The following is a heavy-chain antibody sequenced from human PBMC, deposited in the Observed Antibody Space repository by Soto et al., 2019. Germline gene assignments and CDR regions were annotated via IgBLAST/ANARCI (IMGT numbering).Heavy chain of an antibody. CDR2: ISVGGGSP. V-gene: IGHV3-23*01. CDR1: GFTFRSYA. D-gene: IGHD4-17*01. CDR3: AKEPGADYGDYCDY. J-gene: IGHJ4*02. Sequence: EVHLLESGGDLVQPGGSLRLSCEASGFTFRSYAMSWVRQAPGKGLEWVSGISVGGGSPYYADSGKGRFTISRDNSKNTLYLQMNSLRVEDTALYYCAKEPGADYGDYCDYWGQGTLVTVSS.